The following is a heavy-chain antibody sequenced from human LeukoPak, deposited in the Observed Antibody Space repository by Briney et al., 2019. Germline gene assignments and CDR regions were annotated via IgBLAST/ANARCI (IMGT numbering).Heavy chain of an antibody. Sequence: SETLSLTCAVYGGSFSGYYWSWLRQPPGKGLEWIGEINHSGSTNYNPSLKSRVTISVDTSKNQFSLKLSSVTAADTAVYYCAREDSGYYYGIRYWGQGTLVTVSS. J-gene: IGHJ4*02. D-gene: IGHD3-22*01. CDR3: AREDSGYYYGIRY. CDR1: GGSFSGYY. V-gene: IGHV4-34*01. CDR2: INHSGST.